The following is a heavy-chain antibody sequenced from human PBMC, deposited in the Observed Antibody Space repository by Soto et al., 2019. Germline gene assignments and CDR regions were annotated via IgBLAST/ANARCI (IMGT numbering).Heavy chain of an antibody. Sequence: GGSLRLSCAVSGFIVNTKYMIWVRQAPGKGLEWVSVISDGGRTDYADSVKGRFTISRDNSKNILYLQMDSLRAEDTAVYYCGRDTWGRRPFYYDTSDTSWGQGTLVTVSS. CDR2: ISDGGRT. V-gene: IGHV3-66*01. D-gene: IGHD3-22*01. CDR1: GFIVNTKY. CDR3: GRDTWGRRPFYYDTSDTS. J-gene: IGHJ5*02.